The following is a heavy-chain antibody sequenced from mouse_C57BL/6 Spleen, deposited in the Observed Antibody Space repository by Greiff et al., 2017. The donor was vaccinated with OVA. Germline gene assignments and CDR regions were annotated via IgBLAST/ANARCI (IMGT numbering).Heavy chain of an antibody. J-gene: IGHJ4*01. Sequence: VQLQQSGAELVRPGSSVKLSCKASGYTFTSYWMHWVKQRPIQGLEWIGNIDPSDSETHYNQKFKDKATLTVDKSSSTAYMQLSSLTSEDSAVYYCARDDGYYDYAMDYWGQGTSVTVSS. CDR1: GYTFTSYW. V-gene: IGHV1-52*01. D-gene: IGHD2-3*01. CDR2: IDPSDSET. CDR3: ARDDGYYDYAMDY.